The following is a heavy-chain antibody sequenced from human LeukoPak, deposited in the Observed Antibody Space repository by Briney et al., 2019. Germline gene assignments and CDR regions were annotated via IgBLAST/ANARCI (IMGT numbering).Heavy chain of an antibody. Sequence: SETLSLTCTVSGGSISSSSYYWGWIRQPPGKGLEWIGSIYYSGSTYYNPSLKSRVTISVDTSKNQFSLKLSSVTAADTAVYYCARDCSSTSCYGAFDMWGQGTMVTVSS. CDR3: ARDCSSTSCYGAFDM. V-gene: IGHV4-39*07. CDR2: IYYSGST. CDR1: GGSISSSSYY. D-gene: IGHD2-2*01. J-gene: IGHJ3*02.